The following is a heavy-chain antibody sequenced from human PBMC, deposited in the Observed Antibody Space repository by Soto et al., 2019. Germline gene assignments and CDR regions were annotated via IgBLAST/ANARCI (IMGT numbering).Heavy chain of an antibody. V-gene: IGHV4-61*03. D-gene: IGHD2-15*01. CDR3: ETFYAGFGGRGQ. CDR1: GDSVTSGGHH. J-gene: IGHJ4*02. Sequence: QVQLQESGPGLVKPSETLSLTCTVSGDSVTSGGHHWSWIRQPPGKGLEWVGQFQYGGSSNYNPSLESRLTISFDTSKNHFSLKLTSVTAADTAVYYCETFYAGFGGRGQWGQGTLVTVSS. CDR2: FQYGGSS.